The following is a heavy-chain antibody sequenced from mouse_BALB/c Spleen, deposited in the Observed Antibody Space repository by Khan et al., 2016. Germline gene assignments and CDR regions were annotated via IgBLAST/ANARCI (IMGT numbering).Heavy chain of an antibody. D-gene: IGHD1-1*01. CDR3: VRHGSSYDYDAIDY. CDR1: GYAFSSYW. CDR2: IYPGDGDT. J-gene: IGHJ4*01. V-gene: IGHV1-80*01. Sequence: QVQLQQSGAELVRPGSSVKISCKASGYAFSSYWMNWVKQRPGQGLEWIGQIYPGDGDTNYNGKFKGKATLTADKSSSTAYMQLSSLTSEYSAVYFCVRHGSSYDYDAIDYWGQGTLVTVSS.